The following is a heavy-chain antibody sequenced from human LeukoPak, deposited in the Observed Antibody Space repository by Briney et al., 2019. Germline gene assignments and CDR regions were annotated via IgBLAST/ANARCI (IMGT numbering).Heavy chain of an antibody. CDR1: GFTFSSYA. D-gene: IGHD4-17*01. J-gene: IGHJ4*02. CDR2: ISYDGSNK. CDR3: ARATDDYGDSWVFDY. V-gene: IGHV3-30-3*01. Sequence: GGSLRLSCAASGFTFSSYAMHWVRQAPGKGLEWVAVISYDGSNKYYADSVKGRFTISRDNSKNTLYLQMNSLRAEDTAVYYCARATDDYGDSWVFDYWGQGTLVSVSS.